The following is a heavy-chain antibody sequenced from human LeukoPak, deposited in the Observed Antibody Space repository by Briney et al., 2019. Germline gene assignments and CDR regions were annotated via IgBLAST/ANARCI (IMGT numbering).Heavy chain of an antibody. CDR2: ISISSSHT. D-gene: IGHD3-10*01. CDR1: GFTFSDYY. CDR3: ARVGPLWFGELFTPLPYYYYYGMDV. V-gene: IGHV3-11*06. Sequence: GGSLRLSCAASGFTFSDYYMSWIRQAPGKGLEWVSYISISSSHTNYADSVKGRFTISRDNAKNSLYLQMNSLRDEDTAVYYCARVGPLWFGELFTPLPYYYYYGMDVWGQGTTVTVSS. J-gene: IGHJ6*02.